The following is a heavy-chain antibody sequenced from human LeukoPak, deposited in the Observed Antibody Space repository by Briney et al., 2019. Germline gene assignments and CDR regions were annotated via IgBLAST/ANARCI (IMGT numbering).Heavy chain of an antibody. V-gene: IGHV4-59*01. CDR1: GGSISSYY. D-gene: IGHD2-15*01. CDR3: AREHCSGGSCYSDD. CDR2: IYYSGST. Sequence: SETLSPTCTVSGGSISSYYWSWIRQPPGKGLEWIGYIYYSGSTNYNPSLKSRVTISVDTSKNQFSLKLSSVTAADTAVYYCAREHCSGGSCYSDDWGQGTLVTVSS. J-gene: IGHJ4*02.